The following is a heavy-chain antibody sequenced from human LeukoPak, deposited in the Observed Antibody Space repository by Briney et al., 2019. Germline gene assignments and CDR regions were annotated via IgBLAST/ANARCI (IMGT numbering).Heavy chain of an antibody. CDR3: AADPNPDGVQVY. CDR2: IVVGSGNT. D-gene: IGHD1-14*01. V-gene: IGHV1-58*01. J-gene: IGHJ4*02. Sequence: SVKVSCKASGFTSTSSAVQWVRQARGQRLEWIGWIVVGSGNTNYAQKFQEGVTITRDMSTSTAYMELSSLRSEDTAVYYCAADPNPDGVQVYWGQGTLVTVSS. CDR1: GFTSTSSA.